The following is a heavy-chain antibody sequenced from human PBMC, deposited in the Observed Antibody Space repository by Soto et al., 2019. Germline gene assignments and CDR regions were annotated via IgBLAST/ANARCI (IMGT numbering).Heavy chain of an antibody. Sequence: EVHLVESGGGLVQPGGSLRLSCAASGFPFSDYYMDWVRQAPGKGLEWVGRIKNKGNSYTTEYAASVKGRFTISRDDSKNSVYLQMNSLKTEDTAVYYCARYSSGWYSYFDFWGQGTLVTVSS. CDR1: GFPFSDYY. CDR2: IKNKGNSYTT. CDR3: ARYSSGWYSYFDF. V-gene: IGHV3-72*01. J-gene: IGHJ4*02. D-gene: IGHD6-19*01.